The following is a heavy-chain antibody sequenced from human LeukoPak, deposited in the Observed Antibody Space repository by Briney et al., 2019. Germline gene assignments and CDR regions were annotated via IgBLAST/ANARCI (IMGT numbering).Heavy chain of an antibody. V-gene: IGHV3-11*04. CDR3: ARDPYSGSYGNYYYYFMDV. Sequence: GGSLRLSCAPSGFTLSDYYMSWIRQAPGKGLEWVSYISSSGSTIYYADSVKGRFTISRDNAKNSLYLQMNSLRAEDTAVYYCARDPYSGSYGNYYYYFMDVWGKGTTVTISS. D-gene: IGHD1-26*01. J-gene: IGHJ6*03. CDR2: ISSSGSTI. CDR1: GFTLSDYY.